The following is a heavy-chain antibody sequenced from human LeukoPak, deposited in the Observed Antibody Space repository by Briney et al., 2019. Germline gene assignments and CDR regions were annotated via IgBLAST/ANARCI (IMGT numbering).Heavy chain of an antibody. Sequence: GASVKVSCKASGYTFTDYFIHWVRQAPGQRLEWIGGIIADSGGTNYAQKFQGRVTMTRGTSISTAYMELSSLRSDDTAVYYCATITLVRGVTRFNEYFQHWGQGSLVTVSS. J-gene: IGHJ1*01. D-gene: IGHD3-10*01. CDR1: GYTFTDYF. CDR3: ATITLVRGVTRFNEYFQH. V-gene: IGHV1-2*02. CDR2: IIADSGGT.